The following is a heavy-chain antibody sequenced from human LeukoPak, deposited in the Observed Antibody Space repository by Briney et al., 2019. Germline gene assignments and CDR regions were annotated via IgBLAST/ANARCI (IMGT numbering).Heavy chain of an antibody. V-gene: IGHV3-48*03. D-gene: IGHD3-10*01. CDR2: ISSSGSTI. J-gene: IGHJ4*02. CDR3: ARDIYGSGSIDY. CDR1: GFTFSSYE. Sequence: GGSLRLSCAASGFTFSSYEMNWVRQAPGKGLEWVLYISSSGSTIYYADSVKGRFTISRDNAKNSLYLQMNSLRAEDTAVYYCARDIYGSGSIDYWGQGTLVTVSS.